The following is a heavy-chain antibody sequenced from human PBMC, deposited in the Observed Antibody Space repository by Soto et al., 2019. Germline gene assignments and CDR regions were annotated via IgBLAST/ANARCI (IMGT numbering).Heavy chain of an antibody. CDR1: GGSFSGYY. J-gene: IGHJ4*02. CDR2: INHSGST. Sequence: QVQLQQWGAGLLKPSETLSLTCAVYGGSFSGYYWSWIRQPPGKGLEWIGEINHSGSTNYNPSLKSRVTISVDTSKNQCSLKLSSVTAADTAVYYCARGSPSIAVAAVDYWGQGTLVTVSS. V-gene: IGHV4-34*01. D-gene: IGHD6-19*01. CDR3: ARGSPSIAVAAVDY.